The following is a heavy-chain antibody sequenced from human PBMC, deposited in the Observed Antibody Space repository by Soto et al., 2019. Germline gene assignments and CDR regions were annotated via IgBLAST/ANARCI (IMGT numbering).Heavy chain of an antibody. Sequence: SETLSLTCTVSGGSISSGGYYWSWIRQHPGKGLEWIGYIYYSGSTYYNPSLKSRVTISVDTSKNQFSLKLSFVTAADTAVYYCARANYNWGETGYNWFDPWGQGTLVTVSS. CDR1: GGSISSGGYY. J-gene: IGHJ5*02. D-gene: IGHD1-1*01. V-gene: IGHV4-31*03. CDR2: IYYSGST. CDR3: ARANYNWGETGYNWFDP.